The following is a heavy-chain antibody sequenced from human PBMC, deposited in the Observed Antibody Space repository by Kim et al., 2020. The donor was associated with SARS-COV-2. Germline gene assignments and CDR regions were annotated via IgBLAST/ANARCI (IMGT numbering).Heavy chain of an antibody. CDR2: I. V-gene: IGHV3-9*01. D-gene: IGHD2-21*01. Sequence: IDDADSVKGRFITSRDNDRNSLYLQMNSLRPEDTALYYCTRDVLAGGADVWGQGTAVIVSS. CDR3: TRDVLAGGADV. J-gene: IGHJ6*02.